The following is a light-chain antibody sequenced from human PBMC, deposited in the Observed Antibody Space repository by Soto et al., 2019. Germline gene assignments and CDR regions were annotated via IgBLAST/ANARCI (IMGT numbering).Light chain of an antibody. CDR2: KAS. CDR1: QSISSW. J-gene: IGKJ3*01. CDR3: QQSFT. V-gene: IGKV1-5*03. Sequence: DIQMTQSPSTLSASVGDRVTITCRASQSISSWLAWYQQKPGKAPKLLIYKASSLESGVPSRFSGSGSGTEFTPTISRLQHDVFETYYCQQSFTSGPGTKVDIK.